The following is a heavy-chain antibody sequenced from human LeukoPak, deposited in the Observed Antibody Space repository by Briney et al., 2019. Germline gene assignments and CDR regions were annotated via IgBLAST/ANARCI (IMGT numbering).Heavy chain of an antibody. V-gene: IGHV3-48*03. CDR3: ARSAYSSSNFDY. Sequence: GGSLRLSCAASGFTFSSYEMNWVRQAPGKGLEWVSYISSSGSTIYYADSVKGRFTISRDNAKNSLYLQMNSLRAEDTAVYYCARSAYSSSNFDYWGQGTLVTVSS. CDR1: GFTFSSYE. J-gene: IGHJ4*02. D-gene: IGHD6-6*01. CDR2: ISSSGSTI.